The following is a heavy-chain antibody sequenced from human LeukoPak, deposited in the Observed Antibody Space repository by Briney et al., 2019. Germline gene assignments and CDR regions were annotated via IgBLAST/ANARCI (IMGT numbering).Heavy chain of an antibody. CDR2: IYYSGST. Sequence: ETLSLTCTVSGGSISSYYWSWIRQPPGKGLEWIGYIYYSGSTNYNPSLKSRVTISVDTSKNQFSLKLSSVTAADTAVYYCASGTDPLVDYWGQGTLVTVSS. J-gene: IGHJ4*02. CDR3: ASGTDPLVDY. CDR1: GGSISSYY. V-gene: IGHV4-59*08. D-gene: IGHD3/OR15-3a*01.